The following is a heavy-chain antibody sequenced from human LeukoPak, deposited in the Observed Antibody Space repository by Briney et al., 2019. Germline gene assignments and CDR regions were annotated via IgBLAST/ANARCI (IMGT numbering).Heavy chain of an antibody. J-gene: IGHJ4*02. V-gene: IGHV3-30*02. CDR2: IRYDGSNK. D-gene: IGHD3-22*01. CDR1: GFIFSSYG. CDR3: AKDQRYYDSSGPAFDY. Sequence: GGSLRLSCAASGFIFSSYGMHWVRQAPGKGLEWVAFIRYDGSNKYYADSVKGRFTISRDKSKNTLSLQMNSLRAEDTGVYYCAKDQRYYDSSGPAFDYWGQGTLVTVSS.